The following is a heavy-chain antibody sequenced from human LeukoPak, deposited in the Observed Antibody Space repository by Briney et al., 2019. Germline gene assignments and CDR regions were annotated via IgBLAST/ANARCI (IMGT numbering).Heavy chain of an antibody. V-gene: IGHV4-61*01. D-gene: IGHD3-10*01. J-gene: IGHJ4*02. CDR1: GDSISSGIHY. Sequence: PSETLSLTCTVSGDSISSGIHYWSWIRQPPGKGLEWIGYIYYSGSTNYNPSLKSRVTISVDTSKNQFSLKLSSVTAADTAVYYCARGGATMVRGKDFDYWGQGTLVTVSS. CDR3: ARGGATMVRGKDFDY. CDR2: IYYSGST.